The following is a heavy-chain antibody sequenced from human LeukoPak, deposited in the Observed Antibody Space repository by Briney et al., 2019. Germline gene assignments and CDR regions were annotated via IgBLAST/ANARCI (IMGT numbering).Heavy chain of an antibody. CDR2: IKQDGSEK. D-gene: IGHD4-23*01. CDR3: ARRAGGYSHPYDY. CDR1: GFTFSSYW. J-gene: IGHJ4*02. V-gene: IGHV3-7*03. Sequence: GGSLRLSCAASGFTFSSYWMSWVRQAPGKGLEWVANIKQDGSEKYYVDSVKSRFTISRDNAKNSLYLQMNSLRAEDTAVYYCARRAGGYSHPYDYWGQGILVTVSS.